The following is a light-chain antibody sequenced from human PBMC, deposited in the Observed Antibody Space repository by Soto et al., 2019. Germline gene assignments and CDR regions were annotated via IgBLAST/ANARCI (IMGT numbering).Light chain of an antibody. V-gene: IGKV3-20*01. J-gene: IGKJ1*01. CDR2: GAS. Sequence: EIVLTQSPGTLSLSPGERATLSCRASQSVSSTYLAWYQQKPGQAPRLLIFGASTRATGIPDRFSGSGSGTDFTLTISRLEPEDFAVYYCQQYGNSLWTFGQGTKVEIK. CDR1: QSVSSTY. CDR3: QQYGNSLWT.